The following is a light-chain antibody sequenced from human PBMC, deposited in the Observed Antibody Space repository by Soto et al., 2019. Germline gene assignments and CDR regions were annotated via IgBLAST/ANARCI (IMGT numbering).Light chain of an antibody. CDR1: SSDVGGFNY. Sequence: QSAQTQPASVSGSPGQSITISCTGTSSDVGGFNYVSWYQQHPGKAPKLMIYDVTNRPSGVSYRFSGSKSGNTASLTISGLQAEDEADYYCNSYTSSSTYVFGTGTKVTVL. CDR2: DVT. J-gene: IGLJ1*01. V-gene: IGLV2-14*03. CDR3: NSYTSSSTYV.